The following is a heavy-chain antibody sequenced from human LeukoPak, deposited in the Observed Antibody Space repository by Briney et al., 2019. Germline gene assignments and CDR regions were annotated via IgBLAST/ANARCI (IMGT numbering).Heavy chain of an antibody. V-gene: IGHV3-30*03. CDR2: ISYDGSNK. J-gene: IGHJ4*02. Sequence: GGSLRLSCAASGFTFSSYGMHWVRQAPGKGLEWVAVISYDGSNKYYADSVKGRFTISRDNSKNTLYLQMNSLRAEDTAVYYCTTDQPLSLFNYGDLSWGQGTLVTVSS. D-gene: IGHD4-17*01. CDR3: TTDQPLSLFNYGDLS. CDR1: GFTFSSYG.